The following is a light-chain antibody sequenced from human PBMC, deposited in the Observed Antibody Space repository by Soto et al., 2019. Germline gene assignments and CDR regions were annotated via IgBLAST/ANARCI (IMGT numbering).Light chain of an antibody. Sequence: QPVLTQSPSASASLGASVKLTCTLSSGHSSYAIAWHQQQPEKGPRYLMKLNSDGSHSKGDGIPDRFSGSSSGAECYLTISSLQSEDEADYYCQTWDTGIHMFGGGTKVTVL. CDR2: LNSDGSH. J-gene: IGLJ3*02. V-gene: IGLV4-69*01. CDR1: SGHSSYA. CDR3: QTWDTGIHM.